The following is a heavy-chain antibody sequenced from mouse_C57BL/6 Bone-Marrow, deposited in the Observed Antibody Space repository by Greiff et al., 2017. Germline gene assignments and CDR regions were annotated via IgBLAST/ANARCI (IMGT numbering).Heavy chain of an antibody. CDR1: GYTFTSYW. Sequence: VQRVESGAELVKPGASVKLSCKASGYTFTSYWMHWVKQRPGQGLEWIGMIHPNSGSTNYNEKFKSKATLTVDKSSSTAYMQLSSLTSEDSAVYYCARDYSNYFDYWGQGTTLTVSS. CDR3: ARDYSNYFDY. V-gene: IGHV1-64*01. J-gene: IGHJ2*01. CDR2: IHPNSGST. D-gene: IGHD2-5*01.